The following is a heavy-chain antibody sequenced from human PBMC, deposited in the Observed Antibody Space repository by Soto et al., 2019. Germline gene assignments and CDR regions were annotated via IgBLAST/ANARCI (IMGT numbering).Heavy chain of an antibody. Sequence: GGSLRLSCAASGFPFSSYAMSWVRQSPGKGLEWVSAISGSGGSTYYADSVKGRFTISRDNSKNTLYLQMNSLRAEDTAVYYCAKGGIPISRTNYGMDVWGQGTTVTVSS. CDR3: AKGGIPISRTNYGMDV. V-gene: IGHV3-23*01. CDR2: ISGSGGST. J-gene: IGHJ6*02. D-gene: IGHD2-21*01. CDR1: GFPFSSYA.